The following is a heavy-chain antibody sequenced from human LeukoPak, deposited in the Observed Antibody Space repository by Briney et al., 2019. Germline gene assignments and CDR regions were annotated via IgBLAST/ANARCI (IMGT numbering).Heavy chain of an antibody. J-gene: IGHJ5*02. V-gene: IGHV3-33*06. CDR3: AKNPRSYDSSGYYYPDP. CDR1: GFTFSSYG. CDR2: IWYDGSNK. D-gene: IGHD3-22*01. Sequence: PGRSLRLSCAASGFTFSSYGMHWVRQAPGKGLEWGAVIWYDGSNKYYADSVKGRFTISRDNSKNTLYLQMNSLRAEDTAVYYCAKNPRSYDSSGYYYPDPWGQGTLVTVSS.